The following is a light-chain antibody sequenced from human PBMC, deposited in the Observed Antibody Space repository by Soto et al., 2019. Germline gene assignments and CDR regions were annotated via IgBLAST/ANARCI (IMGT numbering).Light chain of an antibody. V-gene: IGKV1-5*01. CDR3: KLYNSYS. CDR2: HAS. CDR1: HSISNW. J-gene: IGKJ1*01. Sequence: DIPMTQSPSTLPASVGDRVTITCRASHSISNWLAWYQQKPGTAPKVMIYHASNLQSGVPSRFSGSGSGTEFTFTISSLQPDDFANYYCKLYNSYSFGEGNKVEI.